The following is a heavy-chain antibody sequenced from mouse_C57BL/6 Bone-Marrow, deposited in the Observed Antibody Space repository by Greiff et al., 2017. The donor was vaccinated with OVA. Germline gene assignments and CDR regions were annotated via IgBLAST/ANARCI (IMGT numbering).Heavy chain of an antibody. CDR1: GFTFSDFY. J-gene: IGHJ4*01. Sequence: DVKLVESGGGLVQSGRSLRLSCATSGFTFSDFYMEWVRQAPGKGLEWIAASRNKANDYTTEYSASVKGRFIVSRDTSQSILYLQMNALRAEDTAIYYCARDAGLYWGQGTSVTVSS. V-gene: IGHV7-1*01. CDR3: ARDAGLY. CDR2: SRNKANDYTT.